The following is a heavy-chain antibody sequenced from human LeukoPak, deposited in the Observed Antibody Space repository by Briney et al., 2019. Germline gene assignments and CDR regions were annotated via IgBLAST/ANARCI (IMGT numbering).Heavy chain of an antibody. D-gene: IGHD3-3*02. J-gene: IGHJ4*02. CDR3: ARGSVSKYRFFDN. CDR1: GFTFSAYA. V-gene: IGHV3-30*04. Sequence: GGSLRLSCAASGFTFSAYATHWVRQAPGKGLEWVAVISSDGSIKYYADSVKGRFTISRDNSENTMWLQMGSLRAEDTAVYFCARGSVSKYRFFDNWGQGILVTVSS. CDR2: ISSDGSIK.